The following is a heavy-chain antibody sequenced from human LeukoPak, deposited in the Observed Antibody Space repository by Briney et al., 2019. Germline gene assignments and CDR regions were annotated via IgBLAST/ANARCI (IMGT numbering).Heavy chain of an antibody. D-gene: IGHD6-6*01. Sequence: ASVKVSCKASGGTFSSYAISWVRQAPGQGLEWMGGIIPIFGTANYAQKSQGRVTITADESTSTAYMELSSLRSEDTAVYYCARGLGLAARNFDYWGQGTLVTVSS. J-gene: IGHJ4*02. CDR3: ARGLGLAARNFDY. CDR2: IIPIFGTA. V-gene: IGHV1-69*13. CDR1: GGTFSSYA.